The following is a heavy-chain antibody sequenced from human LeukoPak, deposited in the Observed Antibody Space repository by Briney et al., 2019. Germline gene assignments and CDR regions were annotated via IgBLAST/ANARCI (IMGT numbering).Heavy chain of an antibody. V-gene: IGHV4-59*08. Sequence: PSETLSLTCTVSGGSISPYYWSWIRQPPGKGLEWIGYIYYSGSTSYNPSLKCRVTISVDTSKNQFSLKLSSVTAADTAVYYCARHGGGGESYPRVFDYWGRGNLVTVSS. CDR2: IYYSGST. CDR1: GGSISPYY. D-gene: IGHD1-26*01. CDR3: ARHGGGGESYPRVFDY. J-gene: IGHJ4*02.